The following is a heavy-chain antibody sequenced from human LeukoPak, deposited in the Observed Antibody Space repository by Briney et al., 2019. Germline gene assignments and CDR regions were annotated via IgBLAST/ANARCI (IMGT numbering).Heavy chain of an antibody. V-gene: IGHV4-59*11. CDR2: IYYSGNT. D-gene: IGHD3-9*01. J-gene: IGHJ4*02. CDR3: ARTPYDILTGYYYFDY. Sequence: SETLSLTCSVSGGSISSHYWSWIRQPPGKGLEWIGYIYYSGNTNYNPSLKGRVTISVDTSKNEFSLKLRSVTAADTAVYYCARTPYDILTGYYYFDYWGQGTLVTVSS. CDR1: GGSISSHY.